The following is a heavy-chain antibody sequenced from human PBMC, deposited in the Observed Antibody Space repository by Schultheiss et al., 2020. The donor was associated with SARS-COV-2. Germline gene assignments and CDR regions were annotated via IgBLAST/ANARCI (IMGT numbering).Heavy chain of an antibody. Sequence: GGSLRLSCAASGFTFSSYSMNWVRQAPGKGLEWVAVIWYDGSNKYYADSVKGRFTISRDNSKNTLYLQMNSLRAEDTAVYYCATVVGEYFQHWGQGTLVTVSS. D-gene: IGHD1-26*01. CDR3: ATVVGEYFQH. CDR2: IWYDGSNK. V-gene: IGHV3-33*08. J-gene: IGHJ1*01. CDR1: GFTFSSYS.